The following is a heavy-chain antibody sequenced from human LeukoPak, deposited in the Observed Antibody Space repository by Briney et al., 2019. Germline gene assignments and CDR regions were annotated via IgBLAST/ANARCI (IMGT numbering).Heavy chain of an antibody. CDR3: ARVWVAATTWLDH. CDR2: INPNSGGT. D-gene: IGHD2-15*01. Sequence: ASVKVSCKASGYTFTAYYMHWVRQAPGQGLEWMGWINPNSGGTNYAQKFQGRVTMTRDTSISTAYMELSRLRSDDTAVYYCARVWVAATTWLDHWGQGTLVTVSS. J-gene: IGHJ5*01. V-gene: IGHV1-2*02. CDR1: GYTFTAYY.